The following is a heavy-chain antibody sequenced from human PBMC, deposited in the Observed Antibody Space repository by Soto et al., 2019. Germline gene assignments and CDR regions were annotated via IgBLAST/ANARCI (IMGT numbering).Heavy chain of an antibody. D-gene: IGHD6-6*01. Sequence: PGESLKISCKGSGYSFTSYWIGWVRQMPGKGLEWMGIIYPGDSDTRYSPSFQGQVTISADKSISTAYLQWSSLKASDTAMYYCGRLSSSSGGEYYYGMDVWGQGTTVTVSS. CDR2: IYPGDSDT. V-gene: IGHV5-51*01. J-gene: IGHJ6*02. CDR3: GRLSSSSGGEYYYGMDV. CDR1: GYSFTSYW.